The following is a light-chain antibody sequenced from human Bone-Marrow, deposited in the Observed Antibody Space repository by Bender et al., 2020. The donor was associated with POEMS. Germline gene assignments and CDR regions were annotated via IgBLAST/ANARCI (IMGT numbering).Light chain of an antibody. CDR1: SSDVGGYNH. Sequence: QSALTQPPSASGSPGQSVTISCTGTSSDVGGYNHVSWYQQHPGKAPKVILYDATNRPSGISDRFSGSKSGNTASLTISGLQAEDEGDYYCSSWDDSLSGWVFGGGTKLTVL. J-gene: IGLJ3*02. CDR3: SSWDDSLSGWV. CDR2: DAT. V-gene: IGLV2-8*01.